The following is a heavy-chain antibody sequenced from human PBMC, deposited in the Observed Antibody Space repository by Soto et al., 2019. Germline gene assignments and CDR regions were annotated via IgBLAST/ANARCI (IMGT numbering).Heavy chain of an antibody. CDR2: ISGGGDAT. V-gene: IGHV3-23*01. Sequence: EVQLLESGGGLVQPGGSLRLSCAASGFTFISYAMNWVRQAPGKGLQWVSAISGGGDATFYGDSVKGRFTISRDNSRNTVTLQMNSLGADDTAVYYCARKVPGSTTRPDYWYFDLWGRGTLITVSS. J-gene: IGHJ2*01. CDR3: ARKVPGSTTRPDYWYFDL. D-gene: IGHD3-10*01. CDR1: GFTFISYA.